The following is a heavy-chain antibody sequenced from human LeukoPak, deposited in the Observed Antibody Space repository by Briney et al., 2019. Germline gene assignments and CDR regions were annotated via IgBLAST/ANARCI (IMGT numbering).Heavy chain of an antibody. V-gene: IGHV3-30-3*01. D-gene: IGHD1-1*01. Sequence: PGRSLRLSCAASGFTFSSYAIHWVRQAPGKGLEWVAVISYDASNKYYADSVKGRFTISRDNSKNTLYLQMNSLRAEDTAVYYCAREKLPETSYYYYYGMDVWGQGTTVTVSS. J-gene: IGHJ6*02. CDR2: ISYDASNK. CDR1: GFTFSSYA. CDR3: AREKLPETSYYYYYGMDV.